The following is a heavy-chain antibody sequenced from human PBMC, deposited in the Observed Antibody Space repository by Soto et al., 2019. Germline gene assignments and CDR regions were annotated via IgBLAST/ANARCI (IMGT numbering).Heavy chain of an antibody. CDR2: IHHTGST. J-gene: IGHJ5*02. D-gene: IGHD5-12*01. V-gene: IGHV4-39*01. CDR3: ARPEGGYGSGYSWFDP. CDR1: GRSISEINSY. Sequence: SETLSLTCSVSGRSISEINSYWGWIRQTPGEGLEWIGTIHHTGSTYYNPSLKSRVIISLDTSKNQFSLKLSSVTAADTALYYCARPEGGYGSGYSWFDPWGQGTQVTVSS.